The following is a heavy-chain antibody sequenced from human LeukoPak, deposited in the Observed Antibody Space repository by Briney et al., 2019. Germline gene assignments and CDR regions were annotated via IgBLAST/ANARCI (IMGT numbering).Heavy chain of an antibody. CDR2: INPNSGGT. Sequence: ASVKVSCKASGYTFTGYYMHWVRQAPGQGLEWMGRINPNSGGTNYAQKFQDKITMTRDTPISTAYMELSRLRSDDTAVYYCAREVSGDPGGYWGQGTLVTVSS. D-gene: IGHD7-27*01. CDR3: AREVSGDPGGY. J-gene: IGHJ4*02. CDR1: GYTFTGYY. V-gene: IGHV1-2*06.